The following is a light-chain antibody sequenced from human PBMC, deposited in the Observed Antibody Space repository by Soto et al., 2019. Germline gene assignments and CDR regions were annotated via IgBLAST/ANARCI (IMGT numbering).Light chain of an antibody. CDR2: DVS. V-gene: IGLV2-11*01. J-gene: IGLJ2*01. CDR3: CSYAGSYTMF. Sequence: QSALTQPRSVSGSPGQSVIISCTGTSSDVGTYDYVSWYQHHPGKAPKLMIYDVSKRPSGIPDRFSGSKSANTASLTISGLQAEDEADYYCCSYAGSYTMFFGGGTKLTVL. CDR1: SSDVGTYDY.